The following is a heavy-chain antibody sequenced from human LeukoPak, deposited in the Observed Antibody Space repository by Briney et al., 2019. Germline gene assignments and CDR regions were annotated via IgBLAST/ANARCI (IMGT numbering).Heavy chain of an antibody. V-gene: IGHV4-39*01. CDR3: ARVRGPDGWFAP. Sequence: SETLSLTCTVSGGSIDRSSYYWGWIRQPPGKGLEWIGSIYYSGNTYYNSSLKSRITISVNTTKNQVTLKLSSVTAADTAVYYCARVRGPDGWFAPWGQGTLVSVSS. J-gene: IGHJ5*02. CDR2: IYYSGNT. CDR1: GGSIDRSSYY.